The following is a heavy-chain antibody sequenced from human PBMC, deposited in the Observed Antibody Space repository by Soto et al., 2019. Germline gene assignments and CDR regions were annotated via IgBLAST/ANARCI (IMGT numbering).Heavy chain of an antibody. CDR3: VRDPPPDRETVYMEV. CDR1: GFSFSNYS. CDR2: ISSSVSLI. Sequence: PGGSLRLSCAASGFSFSNYSMHWVRQGPGKGLEWISYISSSVSLIYYADSVKGRFTISRDNANNSLYLQMNSLRVEDTAVYYCVRDPPPDRETVYMEVWGQKRRVTASS. D-gene: IGHD4-17*01. J-gene: IGHJ6*02. V-gene: IGHV3-48*04.